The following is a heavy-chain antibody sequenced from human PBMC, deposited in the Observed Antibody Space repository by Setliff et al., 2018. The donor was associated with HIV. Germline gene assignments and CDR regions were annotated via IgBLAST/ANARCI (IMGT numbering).Heavy chain of an antibody. Sequence: ETLSLTCSISGVSITSSSYYWGWIRQPPGKGLEWIGNIHSSGSTNYNPSLKSRVTISLDTSKNQFSLKLTSVTAADTALYYCASALSIAAPRVWGQGTLVTVSS. D-gene: IGHD6-6*01. CDR2: IHSSGST. J-gene: IGHJ4*02. CDR1: GVSITSSSYY. CDR3: ASALSIAAPRV. V-gene: IGHV4-39*01.